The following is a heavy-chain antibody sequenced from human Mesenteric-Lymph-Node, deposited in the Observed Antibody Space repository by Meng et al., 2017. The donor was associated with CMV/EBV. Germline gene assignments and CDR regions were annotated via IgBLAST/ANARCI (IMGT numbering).Heavy chain of an antibody. J-gene: IGHJ6*02. CDR1: GFTFSSYS. V-gene: IGHV3-53*01. CDR3: ARDLAATSYDVLTDYFGMDV. D-gene: IGHD3-9*01. Sequence: GGSLRLSCAASGFTFSSYSMNWVRQAPGKGLEWVSIIYSGGRTYYADSVKGRFTISRDNSKNTLFLQMNSLRAEDTAVYYCARDLAATSYDVLTDYFGMDVWGQGTTVTVSS. CDR2: IYSGGRT.